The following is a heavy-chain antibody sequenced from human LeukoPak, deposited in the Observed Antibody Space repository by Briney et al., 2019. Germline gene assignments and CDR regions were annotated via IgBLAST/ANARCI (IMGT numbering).Heavy chain of an antibody. V-gene: IGHV1-2*02. Sequence: ASVTVSCKASGYTFTAYYMHWVRQAPGQGLEWMGWINPNSGGTNYAQKFQGRVTMTRDTSISTDYMELSRLRSDDTAVYYCARDHRAYTAMVTWFDYWGQGTLVTVSS. CDR2: INPNSGGT. D-gene: IGHD5-18*01. CDR1: GYTFTAYY. CDR3: ARDHRAYTAMVTWFDY. J-gene: IGHJ4*02.